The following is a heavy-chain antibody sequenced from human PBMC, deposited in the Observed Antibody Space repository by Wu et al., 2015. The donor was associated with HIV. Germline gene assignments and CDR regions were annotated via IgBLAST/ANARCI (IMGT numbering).Heavy chain of an antibody. CDR1: GYTFINSF. V-gene: IGHV1-46*01. CDR2: INPSGGST. J-gene: IGHJ4*02. Sequence: QVQLAQSGAEVKKPGASVNLSCKASGYTFINSFIHWVRQAPGQGLEWMGIINPSGGSTDYGQNFQGRVTMTRDTSTSTVYMKLSGLTSDDTAVYFCTRGPDFDYWGPGNPGHRLL. CDR3: TRGPDFDY.